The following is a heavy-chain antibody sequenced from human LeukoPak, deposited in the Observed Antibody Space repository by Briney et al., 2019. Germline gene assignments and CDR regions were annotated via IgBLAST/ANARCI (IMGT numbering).Heavy chain of an antibody. J-gene: IGHJ4*02. CDR3: VRVALYYYGSEGYFFFEH. CDR2: TSSSDAGT. Sequence: GGSLRLSCAVSGFPLSSYAMSWVRQAPGKGLEWVSATSSSDAGTYYADSVRGRFTISRDNSKNTLYLQMNTLRVEDTAIYYCVRVALYYYGSEGYFFFEHWGQGTPVTASS. CDR1: GFPLSSYA. D-gene: IGHD3-10*01. V-gene: IGHV3-23*01.